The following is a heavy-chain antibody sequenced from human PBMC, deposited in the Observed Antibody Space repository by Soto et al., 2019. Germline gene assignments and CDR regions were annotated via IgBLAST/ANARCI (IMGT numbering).Heavy chain of an antibody. CDR3: TKDRDILTGYYSPNSFDY. CDR2: IRSNTFGGAS. V-gene: IGHV3-49*03. CDR1: GFTFGDYA. D-gene: IGHD3-9*01. J-gene: IGHJ4*02. Sequence: HPGGSLRLSCTASGFTFGDYAMSWFRQAPGKGLEWVGFIRSNTFGGASIYAASVKGRFSISRDDSKSIAYLQMNSLKIEDTAVYYCTKDRDILTGYYSPNSFDYCGKGTLVPVSS.